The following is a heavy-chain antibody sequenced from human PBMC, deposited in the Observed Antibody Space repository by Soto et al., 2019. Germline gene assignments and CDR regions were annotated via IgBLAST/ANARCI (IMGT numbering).Heavy chain of an antibody. CDR1: GFTFSSYG. CDR3: ASLFIVGATTGGYYYGMDV. CDR2: IWYDGSNK. V-gene: IGHV3-33*01. Sequence: PGGSLRLSCAASGFTFSSYGMHWVRQAPGKGLEWVAVIWYDGSNKYYADSVKGRFTISRDNSKNTLYLQMNSLRAEDTAVYYCASLFIVGATTGGYYYGMDVWGQGTTVTVS. D-gene: IGHD1-26*01. J-gene: IGHJ6*02.